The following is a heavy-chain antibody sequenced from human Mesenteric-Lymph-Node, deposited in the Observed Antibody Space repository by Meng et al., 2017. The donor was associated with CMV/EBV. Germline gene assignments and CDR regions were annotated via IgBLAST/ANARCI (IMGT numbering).Heavy chain of an antibody. J-gene: IGHJ4*02. D-gene: IGHD3-9*01. CDR3: ARAHYDVLTAYLY. CDR1: GGTFSSYA. V-gene: IGHV1-69*05. CDR2: IIPIFGTA. Sequence: SVKVSCKASGGTFSSYAISWVRQAPGQGLEWMGGIIPIFGTANYAQKFQGRVTMTRDTSISTAYMELSSLRSDDTAVYYCARAHYDVLTAYLYWGQGTLVTVSS.